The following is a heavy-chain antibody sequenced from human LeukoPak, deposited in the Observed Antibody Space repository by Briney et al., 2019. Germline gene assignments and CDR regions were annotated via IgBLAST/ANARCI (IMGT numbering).Heavy chain of an antibody. CDR3: ARESRKGDSLDY. CDR1: GFIFNRYS. CDR2: ISPSSSLI. J-gene: IGHJ4*02. D-gene: IGHD1-14*01. V-gene: IGHV3-48*02. Sequence: TGGSLRLSCAASGFIFNRYSMNWVRQAPGKGLEWVSFISPSSSLIYYADSVKGRFTISRDDAKNSLYLQMNSLRDEDTAVYYCARESRKGDSLDYWGQGTLVTVSS.